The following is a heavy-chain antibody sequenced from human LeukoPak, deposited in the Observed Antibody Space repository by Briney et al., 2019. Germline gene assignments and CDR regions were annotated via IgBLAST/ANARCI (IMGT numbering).Heavy chain of an antibody. V-gene: IGHV1-18*01. CDR3: ARDLTGDSSGWYEYYYGMDV. D-gene: IGHD6-19*01. Sequence: ASVKVSCKASGYTFTSYGISWVRQAPGQGLEWMGWISAYNGNTNYAQRLQGRVTMTTDTSTSTAYMELRSLRSDDTAVYYCARDLTGDSSGWYEYYYGMDVWGQGTTVTVSS. J-gene: IGHJ6*02. CDR2: ISAYNGNT. CDR1: GYTFTSYG.